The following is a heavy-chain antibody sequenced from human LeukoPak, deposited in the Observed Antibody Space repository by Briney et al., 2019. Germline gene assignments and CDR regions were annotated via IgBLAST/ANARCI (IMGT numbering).Heavy chain of an antibody. V-gene: IGHV1-24*01. CDR2: FDPEDGET. CDR3: ATPRLGWSYYGMDV. CDR1: GYTLTELS. Sequence: ASVKVSCKVSGYTLTELSMHWVRQAPGKGLEWMGGFDPEDGETIYAQKFQGRVTMTEDTSTDTAYMELSSLRSEDTAVYYCATPRLGWSYYGMDVWGQGTTVTVSS. J-gene: IGHJ6*02. D-gene: IGHD6-6*01.